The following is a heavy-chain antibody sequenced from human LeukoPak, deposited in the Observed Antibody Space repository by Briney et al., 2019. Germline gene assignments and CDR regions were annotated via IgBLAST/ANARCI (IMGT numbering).Heavy chain of an antibody. D-gene: IGHD3-3*01. CDR2: IYYSGST. Sequence: SETLSLTCTVSGGSISSYYWSWIRQPPGKGLEWIGYIYYSGSTNYNPSLRSRVTISVDTSKNQFSLKLSSVTAADTAVYYCARLVFGADYFDYWGQGTLVTVSS. CDR3: ARLVFGADYFDY. J-gene: IGHJ4*02. V-gene: IGHV4-59*08. CDR1: GGSISSYY.